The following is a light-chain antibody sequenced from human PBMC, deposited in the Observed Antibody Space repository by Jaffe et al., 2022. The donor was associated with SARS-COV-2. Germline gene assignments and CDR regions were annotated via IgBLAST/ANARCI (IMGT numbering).Light chain of an antibody. J-gene: IGKJ5*01. CDR1: HSVSNY. Sequence: EIVLTQSPATLSLSPGERATLSCRASHSVSNYLAWYQQRPGQAPRLLIYDASNRATGIPARFSGSGSGTDFTLTISSLEPEDFAVYYCQQRSNWITFGQGTRLEIK. V-gene: IGKV3-11*01. CDR3: QQRSNWIT. CDR2: DAS.